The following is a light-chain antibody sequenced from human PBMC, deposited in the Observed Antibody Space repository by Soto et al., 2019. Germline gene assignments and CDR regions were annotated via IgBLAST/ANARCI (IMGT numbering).Light chain of an antibody. V-gene: IGKV1-9*01. CDR3: QHYNSYSEA. J-gene: IGKJ1*01. Sequence: DIQLTQSPSFLSASVGDRVTITCRASQGISCYLASYQQKPGKAPKLLIYAASTLQSGVPSRFSGSGSGTEFTLTISSLQPDDFATYYCQHYNSYSEAFGQGTKVELK. CDR1: QGISCY. CDR2: AAS.